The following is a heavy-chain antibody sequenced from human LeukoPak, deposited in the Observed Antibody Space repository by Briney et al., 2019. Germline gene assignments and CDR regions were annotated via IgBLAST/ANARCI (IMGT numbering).Heavy chain of an antibody. CDR3: ATAHWTTVPLYYFDY. CDR2: IIPIFGTA. CDR1: GGTFSSYA. V-gene: IGHV1-69*13. J-gene: IGHJ4*02. D-gene: IGHD4-17*01. Sequence: GASVTVSCKASGGTFSSYAISWVRQAPGQGLEWMGGIIPIFGTANYAQKFQGRVTITADESTSTAYMELSSLRSEDTAVYYCATAHWTTVPLYYFDYWGQGTLVTVSS.